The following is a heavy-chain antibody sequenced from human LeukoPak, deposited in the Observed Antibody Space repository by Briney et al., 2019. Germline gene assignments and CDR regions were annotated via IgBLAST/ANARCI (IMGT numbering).Heavy chain of an antibody. Sequence: ASVKVSCKASGYTFTSYAMNWVRQAPGQGLEWIGWINTNTGNPTYAQGFTGRFVFSLDTSVSTAYLQISSLKAEDTAVYYCARVRIAAAGTGWDYYYYMDVWGKGTTVTVSS. CDR1: GYTFTSYA. CDR3: ARVRIAAAGTGWDYYYYMDV. D-gene: IGHD6-13*01. CDR2: INTNTGNP. V-gene: IGHV7-4-1*02. J-gene: IGHJ6*03.